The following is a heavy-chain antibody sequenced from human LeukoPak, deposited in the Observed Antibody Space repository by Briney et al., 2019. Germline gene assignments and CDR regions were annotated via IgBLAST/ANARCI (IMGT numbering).Heavy chain of an antibody. Sequence: VASVKVSCKASGYTFTGYYMHWVRQAPGQGLEWMGWISAYNGHTNYAQKLQGRVTMTADTSTSTAYMELRSLRSDDTAVYYCARGGRWELPRPYAFDIWGQGTMVTVSS. CDR2: ISAYNGHT. CDR3: ARGGRWELPRPYAFDI. V-gene: IGHV1-18*04. J-gene: IGHJ3*02. CDR1: GYTFTGYY. D-gene: IGHD1-26*01.